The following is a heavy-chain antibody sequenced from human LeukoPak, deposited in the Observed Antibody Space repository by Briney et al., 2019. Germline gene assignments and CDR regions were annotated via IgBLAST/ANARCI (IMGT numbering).Heavy chain of an antibody. CDR1: GGSISNSSYY. CDR3: ARQGRKGTINPSY. J-gene: IGHJ4*02. D-gene: IGHD2-15*01. V-gene: IGHV4-39*01. Sequence: SETLSLTCTVSGGSISNSSYYWGWIRQPPGKGLEWIGSMYYSGSTYYNPSLKSRATISVDTSKNQFSLKLSSVTAADTAVYYCARQGRKGTINPSYWGQGTLVTASS. CDR2: MYYSGST.